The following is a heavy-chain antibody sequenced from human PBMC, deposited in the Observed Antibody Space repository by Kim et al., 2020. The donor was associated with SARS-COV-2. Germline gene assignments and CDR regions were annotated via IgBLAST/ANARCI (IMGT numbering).Heavy chain of an antibody. CDR3: ARHLGVGFNSYFDY. Sequence: SPSFQGQVTISADKSISTAYLQWSSLKASDTAMYYCARHLGVGFNSYFDYWGQGTLVTVSS. D-gene: IGHD3-16*01. J-gene: IGHJ4*02. V-gene: IGHV5-51*01.